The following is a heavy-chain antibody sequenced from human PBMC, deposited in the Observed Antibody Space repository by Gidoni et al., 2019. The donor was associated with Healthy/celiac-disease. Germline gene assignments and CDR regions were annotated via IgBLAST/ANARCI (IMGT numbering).Heavy chain of an antibody. CDR1: GYTFTGYY. D-gene: IGHD3-10*01. V-gene: IGHV1-2*06. Sequence: QVQLVQSGAEVKKPGASVKVSCKASGYTFTGYYMHWVRQAPGQGLEWMGRINPNSGGTNYAQKFQGRVTMTRDTSISTAYMELSRLRSDDTAVYYCARVHKASITMVRLPFDYWGQGTLVTVSS. CDR2: INPNSGGT. J-gene: IGHJ4*02. CDR3: ARVHKASITMVRLPFDY.